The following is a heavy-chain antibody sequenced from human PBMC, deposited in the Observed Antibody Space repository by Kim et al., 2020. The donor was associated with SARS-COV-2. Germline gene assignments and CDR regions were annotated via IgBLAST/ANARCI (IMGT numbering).Heavy chain of an antibody. CDR3: ARVMGSSSRDYYYGMDV. V-gene: IGHV4-59*01. D-gene: IGHD6-13*01. J-gene: IGHJ6*02. Sequence: LKSRVTISADTSKNQFSLKLSSVTAADTAVYYCARVMGSSSRDYYYGMDVWGQGTTVTVSS.